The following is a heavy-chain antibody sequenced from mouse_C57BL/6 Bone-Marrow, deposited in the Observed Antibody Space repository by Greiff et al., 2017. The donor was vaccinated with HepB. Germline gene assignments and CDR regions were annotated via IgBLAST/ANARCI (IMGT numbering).Heavy chain of an antibody. J-gene: IGHJ3*01. CDR3: ARGKIYDGYYAWFAY. CDR2: ISYSGST. V-gene: IGHV3-1*01. Sequence: EVQLQESGPGMVKPSQSLSLTCTVTGYSITSGYDWHWIRHFPGNKLEWMGYISYSGSTNYNPSLKSRIPITHDTSKNHFFLKLNSVTTEDTATYYCARGKIYDGYYAWFAYWGQGTLVTVSA. CDR1: GYSITSGYD. D-gene: IGHD2-3*01.